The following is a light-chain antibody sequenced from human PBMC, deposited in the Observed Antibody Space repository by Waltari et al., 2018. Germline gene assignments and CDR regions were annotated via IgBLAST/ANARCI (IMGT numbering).Light chain of an antibody. V-gene: IGLV2-11*01. CDR1: SCDVGAYTH. Sequence: QSALTQPSSVSGSPGQSVTLSCTGTSCDVGAYTHVSWYQVHPGKVPKLILYDVDKRPSGVPDRFSGSKAGNTASLTISGLQTEDEADYYCFSYAGRYTSVFGGGTKVTVL. CDR2: DVD. CDR3: FSYAGRYTSV. J-gene: IGLJ2*01.